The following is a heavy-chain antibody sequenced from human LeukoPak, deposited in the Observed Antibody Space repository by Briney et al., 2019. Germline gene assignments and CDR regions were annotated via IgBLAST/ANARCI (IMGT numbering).Heavy chain of an antibody. V-gene: IGHV3-30-3*01. CDR1: GFTFSSYA. Sequence: PGGSLRLSCAASGFTFSSYAMHWVRQAPGKGLEWVAVISYDGSNKYYADSVKGRFTISRDNSKNTLYLQMNSLRAEDTVVYYCARDDSNDYWGQGTLVTVSS. J-gene: IGHJ4*02. CDR2: ISYDGSNK. CDR3: ARDDSNDY. D-gene: IGHD2-21*02.